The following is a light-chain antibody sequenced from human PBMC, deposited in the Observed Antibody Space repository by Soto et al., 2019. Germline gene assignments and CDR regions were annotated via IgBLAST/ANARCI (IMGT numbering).Light chain of an antibody. CDR1: QYISTY. V-gene: IGKV1-39*01. CDR2: AAT. Sequence: DIQMTQSPSSLSASVGDRLTITCRASQYISTYLNWYQEKPGKAPKFLIYAATSLQSGVPSRFSGGGSGTDFPLTISRLQPEDFATYYCQQSCSTPWTFGQGTRVEMK. J-gene: IGKJ1*01. CDR3: QQSCSTPWT.